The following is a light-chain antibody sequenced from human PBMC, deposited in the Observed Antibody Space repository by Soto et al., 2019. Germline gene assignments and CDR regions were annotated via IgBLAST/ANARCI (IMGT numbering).Light chain of an antibody. Sequence: QSVLTQPPSVSAAPGQKVTISCSGSSSNIGGNSVSWYQQLPGTTPKLLIYDDNKRPSGIPDRFSGSKSGNTASLTISGLQAEDEADYFCSSYTNTNTLYVFGTGTKVTVL. CDR1: SSNIGGNS. CDR3: SSYTNTNTLYV. V-gene: IGLV1-51*01. J-gene: IGLJ1*01. CDR2: DDN.